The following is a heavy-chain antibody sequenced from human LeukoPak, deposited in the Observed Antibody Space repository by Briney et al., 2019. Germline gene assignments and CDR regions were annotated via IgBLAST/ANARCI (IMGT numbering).Heavy chain of an antibody. V-gene: IGHV4-38-2*02. CDR2: IYGSGTT. CDR1: GYSISSGHF. CDR3: ASVGGGSPY. D-gene: IGHD3-16*01. J-gene: IGHJ4*02. Sequence: SETLSLTCTVSGYSISSGHFWSWIRPPPGKGLEWIGSIYGSGTTYYDPPLRSRVSITADTSKNYFSLELSSVTAADTAVYYCASVGGGSPYWGQGTLVTVSS.